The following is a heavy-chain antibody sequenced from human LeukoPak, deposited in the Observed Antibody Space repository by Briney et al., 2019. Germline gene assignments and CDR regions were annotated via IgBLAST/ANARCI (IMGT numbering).Heavy chain of an antibody. CDR2: IKQDSSEK. D-gene: IGHD2-15*01. Sequence: PGGSLRLSCAASGFTFSSYEMNWVRQAPGKGLEWAANIKQDSSEKYYVDSVKGRFTISRDNAKNSLYLQLNTLRPEDTAVYYCVQGWRDNWGQGTLVTVSS. CDR1: GFTFSSYE. V-gene: IGHV3-7*01. CDR3: VQGWRDN. J-gene: IGHJ4*02.